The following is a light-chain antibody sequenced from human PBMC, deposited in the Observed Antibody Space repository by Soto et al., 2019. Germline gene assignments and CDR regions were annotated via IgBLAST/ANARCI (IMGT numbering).Light chain of an antibody. CDR1: SGDVGAYNY. CDR2: EVS. V-gene: IGLV2-8*01. Sequence: QSVLTQPPAASGSPGQSVTISCTGTSGDVGAYNYVSWYQQHPGKAPKLMIYEVSRRPSGVPGRFSGSKSGNTASLTVSGLQADDEADYYCSSYAGSNRVFGTGTKVTVL. CDR3: SSYAGSNRV. J-gene: IGLJ1*01.